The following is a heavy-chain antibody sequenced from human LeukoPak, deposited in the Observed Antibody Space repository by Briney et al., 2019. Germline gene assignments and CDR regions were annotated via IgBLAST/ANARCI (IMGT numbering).Heavy chain of an antibody. CDR2: INHSGST. CDR1: GGSFSGYY. CDR3: ARDDASSSSFDY. J-gene: IGHJ4*02. D-gene: IGHD6-6*01. V-gene: IGHV4-34*01. Sequence: SETLSLTCAVYGGSFSGYYWSWIRQPPGKGLEWIGEINHSGSTNYNPSLKSRVTISVDTSKNQFSLKLSSVTAADTAVYYCARDDASSSSFDYWGQGTLVTVSS.